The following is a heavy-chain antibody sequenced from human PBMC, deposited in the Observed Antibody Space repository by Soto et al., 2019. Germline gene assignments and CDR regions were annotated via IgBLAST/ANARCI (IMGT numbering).Heavy chain of an antibody. CDR2: INPNSGGT. Sequence: AAPVKGACKASGYTFTIDGSSWGRHAPGQGLEWMGWINPNSGGTNYAQKFQGWVTMTRDTSISTAYMELSRLRSDDTAVYYCARGGSSRSHYYYGMDVWGQGTTVTVSS. CDR3: ARGGSSRSHYYYGMDV. V-gene: IGHV1-2*04. CDR1: GYTFTIDG. D-gene: IGHD6-6*01. J-gene: IGHJ6*02.